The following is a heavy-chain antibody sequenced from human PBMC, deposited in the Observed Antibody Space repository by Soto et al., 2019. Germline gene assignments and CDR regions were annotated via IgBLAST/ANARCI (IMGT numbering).Heavy chain of an antibody. J-gene: IGHJ5*02. CDR2: IGTAGDT. Sequence: EVQLVESGGGLVQPGGSLRLSCAASGFTFSSYDLHRVRQATVKGLEWVSAIGTAGDTYYPGSVKGRFTISRENAKNSLYLQMNSLRAGDTAVYYCARWRTTVTNPGGFGLDPWGQGTLVTVSS. CDR3: ARWRTTVTNPGGFGLDP. V-gene: IGHV3-13*01. D-gene: IGHD4-17*01. CDR1: GFTFSSYD.